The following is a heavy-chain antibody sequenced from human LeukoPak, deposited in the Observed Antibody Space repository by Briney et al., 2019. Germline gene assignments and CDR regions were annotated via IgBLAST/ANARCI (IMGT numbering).Heavy chain of an antibody. CDR2: INWNGGST. CDR1: GFTFDDYG. J-gene: IGHJ4*02. D-gene: IGHD6-13*01. Sequence: GGSLRLSCAASGFTFDDYGMSWVRQAPGKGLEWVSGINWNGGSTGYADSVKGRFTISRDNAKNSLYLQMNSLRAEDTALYHCARVANSSSWFGLLDYWGQGTLVTVSS. CDR3: ARVANSSSWFGLLDY. V-gene: IGHV3-20*01.